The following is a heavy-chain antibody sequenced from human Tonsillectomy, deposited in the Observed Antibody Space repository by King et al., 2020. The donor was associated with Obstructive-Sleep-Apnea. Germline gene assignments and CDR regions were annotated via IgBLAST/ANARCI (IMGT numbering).Heavy chain of an antibody. J-gene: IGHJ4*02. CDR2: IYHSGST. CDR3: ASAGGGDYVGFDY. Sequence: VPLQESGPGLVKPSETLSLTCTVSGYSISSGYYWGWIRQPPGKGLEWIGSIYHSGSTYYNPSLKSRVTISVDTSKNQFSLKLSSVTAADTAVYYCASAGGGDYVGFDYWGQGTLVTVSS. V-gene: IGHV4-38-2*02. D-gene: IGHD4-17*01. CDR1: GYSISSGYY.